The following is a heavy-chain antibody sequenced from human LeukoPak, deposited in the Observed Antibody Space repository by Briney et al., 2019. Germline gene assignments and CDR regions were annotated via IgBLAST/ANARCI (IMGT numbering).Heavy chain of an antibody. J-gene: IGHJ4*01. V-gene: IGHV4-39*01. D-gene: IGHD4-17*01. Sequence: SETLSLTCTVSGGALSSSSYYWGWLRQPPGKGLEWIGSIYYSGTTHYNPSLRSRVTISVDTSKNQFSLRLSSVTAADRAVYYCARHSPSVTSIDYWGHGTLVTDSS. CDR3: ARHSPSVTSIDY. CDR1: GGALSSSSYY. CDR2: IYYSGTT.